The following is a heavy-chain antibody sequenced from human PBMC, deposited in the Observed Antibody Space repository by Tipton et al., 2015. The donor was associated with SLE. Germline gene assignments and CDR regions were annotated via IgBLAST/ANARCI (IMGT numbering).Heavy chain of an antibody. CDR3: ATVDSDSWWRF. CDR2: ISSSSNYI. Sequence: VQLVQSGGGVVQPGRSLRLSCEASGFTLSRYRMSWVRQAPGKGLEWVSTISSSSNYIYYADSLQGRFTISRDNAKNSLYLHMNSLRADDTAVYYCATVDSDSWWRFWGQGTLVTVSS. CDR1: GFTLSRYR. D-gene: IGHD2-21*01. V-gene: IGHV3-21*06. J-gene: IGHJ4*02.